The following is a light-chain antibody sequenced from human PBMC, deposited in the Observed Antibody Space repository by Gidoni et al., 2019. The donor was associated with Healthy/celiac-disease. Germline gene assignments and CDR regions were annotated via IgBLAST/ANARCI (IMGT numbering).Light chain of an antibody. Sequence: DIQMTQSPSSLSASVGDRVTITCRAIQDISNSLAWYQQKPGKVPKLLIYAASTLPSGIPSRFSGSGSGTDFTLTISSLQPEDVATYYCQKYNSAPRTFGQGTKVEIK. J-gene: IGKJ1*01. CDR3: QKYNSAPRT. CDR2: AAS. CDR1: QDISNS. V-gene: IGKV1-27*01.